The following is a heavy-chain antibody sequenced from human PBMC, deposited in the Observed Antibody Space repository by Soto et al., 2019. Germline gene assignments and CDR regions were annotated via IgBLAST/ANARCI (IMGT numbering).Heavy chain of an antibody. CDR2: ISGSGGST. J-gene: IGHJ3*02. D-gene: IGHD3-9*01. V-gene: IGHV3-23*01. CDR3: ARDLSGDVLTGRWKNACHI. CDR1: GFTFSSYA. Sequence: GGSLRLSCAASGFTFSSYAMSWVRQAPGKGLEWVSAISGSGGSTYYADSVKGRFTISRDNAKNSLYLQMNSLRAEDTAVYYCARDLSGDVLTGRWKNACHIWGQGTMVTVSS.